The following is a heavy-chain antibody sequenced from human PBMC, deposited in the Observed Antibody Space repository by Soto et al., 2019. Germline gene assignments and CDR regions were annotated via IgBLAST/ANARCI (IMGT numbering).Heavy chain of an antibody. D-gene: IGHD5-12*01. V-gene: IGHV1-46*03. CDR2: IIPSDGST. Sequence: QVQVVQSGAEVKKPGASVKVSCKASGYTFINYYMHWLRQVPGQGLEWIGRIIPSDGSTHYAHRFQARVITTWDTSRSTVYMELNSLRSEGSAVYYCARGGPDLATIGSFEYWGQGTLVTVSS. J-gene: IGHJ4*02. CDR1: GYTFINYY. CDR3: ARGGPDLATIGSFEY.